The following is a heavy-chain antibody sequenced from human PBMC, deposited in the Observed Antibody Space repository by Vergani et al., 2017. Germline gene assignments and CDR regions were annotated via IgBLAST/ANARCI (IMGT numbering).Heavy chain of an antibody. Sequence: QITLKESGPTLVKLTQTFTLTCTFFGFSLNTRGVSVSWIRQPPGKALYWLALIYWNDDQQYSPSLNNRVTITKETSKNQVVLTMTNMDYVDTGTYYCVYRETECGTSCCFNAVCYYCYVDGWEKGTTITVSS. D-gene: IGHD3-3*01. CDR2: IYWNDDQ. CDR3: VYRETECGTSCCFNAVCYYCYVDG. J-gene: IGHJ6*03. CDR1: GFSLNTRGVS. V-gene: IGHV2-5*04.